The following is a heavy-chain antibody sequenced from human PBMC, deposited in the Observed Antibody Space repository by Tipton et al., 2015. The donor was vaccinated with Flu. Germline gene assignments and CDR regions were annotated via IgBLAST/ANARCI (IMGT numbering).Heavy chain of an antibody. CDR1: GFTFSSYG. CDR3: AKDLLYDFWSGYYYYGMDV. J-gene: IGHJ6*02. CDR2: ISYDGSNK. V-gene: IGHV3-30*18. D-gene: IGHD3-3*01. Sequence: QLVQSGGGVVQPGRSLRLSCAASGFTFSSYGMHWVRQAPGKGLEWVAVISYDGSNKYYADSVKGRFTISRDNSKNTLYLQMNSLRAEGTAVYYCAKDLLYDFWSGYYYYGMDVWGQGP.